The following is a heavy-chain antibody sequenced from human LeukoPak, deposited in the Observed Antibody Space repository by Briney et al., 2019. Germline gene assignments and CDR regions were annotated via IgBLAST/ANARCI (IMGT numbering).Heavy chain of an antibody. D-gene: IGHD3-22*01. CDR1: GFTFSSYS. Sequence: AGGSLRLSCAASGFTFSSYSMNWVRQAPGKGLEWVSSISSSSSYIYYADSVKGRFTISRDNAKNSLYLQMNSLRAEDTAVYYCAKAVSKVYYYDSGGYYSNNWFDPWGQGTLVTVSS. CDR3: AKAVSKVYYYDSGGYYSNNWFDP. V-gene: IGHV3-21*01. CDR2: ISSSSSYI. J-gene: IGHJ5*02.